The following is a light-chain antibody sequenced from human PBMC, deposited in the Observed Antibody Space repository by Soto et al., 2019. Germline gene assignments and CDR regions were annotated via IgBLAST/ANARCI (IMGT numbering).Light chain of an antibody. CDR1: QSVSSN. CDR3: QQYNSWPPLT. CDR2: GAS. J-gene: IGKJ4*01. V-gene: IGKV3-15*01. Sequence: EIVMTQSPATLSVSPGERATLSCRASQSVSSNLAWYQQKLGQAPRLLIYGASTRATGIPARFSGSGSGTEFTLTISSLQSEDLAVYYCQQYNSWPPLTFGGGTKVEIK.